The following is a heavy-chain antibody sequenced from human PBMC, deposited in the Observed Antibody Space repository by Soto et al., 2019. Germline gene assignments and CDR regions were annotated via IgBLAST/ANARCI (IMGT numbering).Heavy chain of an antibody. D-gene: IGHD6-25*01. J-gene: IGHJ4*02. Sequence: QVQLQESGPGLVESAGTLSLTCEVSSGSISSGNWWSWVRHPPGKGLEWIGEIYYTGAPNDNPSLKRRGTMTIDKSKDQCSLNLSSATAADTAVSYCARVFSSGSGWMYYFDFWGQGILVSVSS. CDR3: ARVFSSGSGWMYYFDF. CDR2: IYYTGAP. V-gene: IGHV4-4*02. CDR1: SGSISSGNW.